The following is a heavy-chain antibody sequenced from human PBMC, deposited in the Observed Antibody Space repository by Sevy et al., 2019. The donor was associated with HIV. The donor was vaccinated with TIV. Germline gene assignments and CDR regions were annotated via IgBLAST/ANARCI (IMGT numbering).Heavy chain of an antibody. V-gene: IGHV3-74*01. CDR1: GFTFSNYW. D-gene: IGHD3-3*01. J-gene: IGHJ4*02. CDR2: INNDRSDS. Sequence: GGSLRLSCVASGFTFSNYWMQWVRQPPGKGLVWVSRINNDRSDSSYADSVRGRFTITRDNAKNTLYLQMTSLRAEGTGVYYCAGSETYDDFWSGSRFDYWGLGTLVTVSS. CDR3: AGSETYDDFWSGSRFDY.